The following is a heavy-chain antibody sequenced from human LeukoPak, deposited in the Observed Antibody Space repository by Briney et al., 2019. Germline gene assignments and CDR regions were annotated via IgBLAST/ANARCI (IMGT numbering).Heavy chain of an antibody. CDR1: GSSISSYY. Sequence: SETLSLTCTVSGSSISSYYWSWIRQPPGKGLEWIGYIYYSGSTNYNPSLKSRVTISVETSKNEFSLKLRSVTAADTAVYYCARVTGYRIEDYFDYWGQGTLVTVSS. CDR3: ARVTGYRIEDYFDY. CDR2: IYYSGST. V-gene: IGHV4-59*01. D-gene: IGHD6-13*01. J-gene: IGHJ4*02.